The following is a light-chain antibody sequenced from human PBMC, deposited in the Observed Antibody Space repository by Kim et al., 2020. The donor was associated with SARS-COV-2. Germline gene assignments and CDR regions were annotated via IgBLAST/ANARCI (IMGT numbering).Light chain of an antibody. CDR3: CSYAGSYTWL. J-gene: IGLJ3*02. V-gene: IGLV2-11*03. CDR2: DVS. Sequence: GQSVTISGTGTTDDVGRYDFVSWYQQYPGKVPKLLIYDVSERPSGVPDRFSGAKSGSTASLTISGLQTDDEAAYYCCSYAGSYTWLFGGGTQLTVL. CDR1: TDDVGRYDF.